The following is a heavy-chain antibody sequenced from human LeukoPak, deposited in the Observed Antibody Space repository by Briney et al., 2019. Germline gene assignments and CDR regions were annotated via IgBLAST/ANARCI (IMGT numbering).Heavy chain of an antibody. V-gene: IGHV4-39*07. D-gene: IGHD2-15*01. J-gene: IGHJ5*02. CDR2: IYYSGST. CDR3: ARVRGYCSGGSCYDWFDP. CDR1: GASFGSSSYY. Sequence: PSETLSLTCTVSGASFGSSSYYWGWIRQPPGKGLEWIGNIYYSGSTTYNPSLKSRVTISLDTSKNQLSLKLSSVTAADTAVYYCARVRGYCSGGSCYDWFDPWGQGTLVTVSS.